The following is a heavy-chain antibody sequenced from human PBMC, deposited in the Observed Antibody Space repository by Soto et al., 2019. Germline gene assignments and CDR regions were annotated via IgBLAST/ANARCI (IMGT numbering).Heavy chain of an antibody. Sequence: RSLTCTVSGGSISSSSYYWGWIRQPPGKGLEWIGSIYYSGSTYYNPSLKSRVTISVDTSKNQFSLKLSSVTAADTAVYYCARLNKIAYKWFDPWRQGTMVTVSS. CDR3: ARLNKIAYKWFDP. CDR1: GGSISSSSYY. V-gene: IGHV4-39*01. CDR2: IYYSGST. J-gene: IGHJ5*02.